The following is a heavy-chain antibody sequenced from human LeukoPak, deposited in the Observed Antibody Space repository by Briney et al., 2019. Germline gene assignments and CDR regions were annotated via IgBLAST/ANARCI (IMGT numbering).Heavy chain of an antibody. CDR1: VFTFSSYW. D-gene: IGHD5-12*01. CDR3: ARGIDSGYDYFDY. J-gene: IGHJ4*02. V-gene: IGHV3-20*04. CDR2: INWNGGSR. Sequence: GGSLRLSCAASVFTFSSYWMSWVRQAPGRGLEWVSGINWNGGSRGYAGSVKGRFTISRDNAKNFLYLRMNSLRVEVTALYYCARGIDSGYDYFDYWGQGTLVTVSS.